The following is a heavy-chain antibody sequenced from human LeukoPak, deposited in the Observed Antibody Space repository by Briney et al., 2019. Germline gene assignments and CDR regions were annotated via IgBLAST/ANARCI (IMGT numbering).Heavy chain of an antibody. V-gene: IGHV3-21*01. D-gene: IGHD1-26*01. CDR2: ISSSSYI. Sequence: GGSLRLSCAASGFTFSSYSMNWVRQAPGKGLEWVSSISSSSYIYYADSVKGRFTISRDNAKNSLYLQMNSLRAEDTAVYYCATPRNSGSYSFDYWGQGTLVTVSS. CDR1: GFTFSSYS. J-gene: IGHJ4*02. CDR3: ATPRNSGSYSFDY.